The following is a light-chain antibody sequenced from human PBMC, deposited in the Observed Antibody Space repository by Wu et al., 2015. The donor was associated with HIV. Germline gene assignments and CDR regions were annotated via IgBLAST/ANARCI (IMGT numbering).Light chain of an antibody. Sequence: DIQMTQSPSTLSASVGDRVTITCRASRNINTWLAWYQQKPGTAPKLLIYQASALENGVPSRFSGSGSGTEFTLTISSLQPDDFATYYCQQYNSYTYTFGQGTKLEIK. J-gene: IGKJ2*01. V-gene: IGKV1-5*03. CDR1: RNINTW. CDR2: QAS. CDR3: QQYNSYTYT.